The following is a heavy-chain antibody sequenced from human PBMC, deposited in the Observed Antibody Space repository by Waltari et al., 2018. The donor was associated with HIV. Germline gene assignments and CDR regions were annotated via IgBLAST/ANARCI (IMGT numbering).Heavy chain of an antibody. Sequence: EVQLVESGGGLVQPGGSLGLSCAASGFPFNKYWMTWVRQAPGKGLEWVANIKQDESEKYHVDSLKGRFTISRDNAKNSLFLQMNSLRVEDTAVYYCAREALYDSSGYYFDYWGQGTLVTVSS. J-gene: IGHJ4*02. D-gene: IGHD3-22*01. CDR2: IKQDESEK. V-gene: IGHV3-7*01. CDR1: GFPFNKYW. CDR3: AREALYDSSGYYFDY.